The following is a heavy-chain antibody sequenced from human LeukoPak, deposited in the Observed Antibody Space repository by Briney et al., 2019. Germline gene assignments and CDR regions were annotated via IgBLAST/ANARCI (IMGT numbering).Heavy chain of an antibody. V-gene: IGHV7-4-1*02. Sequence: ASVKVSCKASGYTFTSYAMSWVRQAPGQGLEWMGWINTNTGNPTYAQGFTGRFVFSLDTSVSTAYLQISSLKAEDTAVYYCARDRRSRSGSYRNWFDPWGQGTLVTVSS. CDR2: INTNTGNP. CDR3: ARDRRSRSGSYRNWFDP. D-gene: IGHD3-10*01. CDR1: GYTFTSYA. J-gene: IGHJ5*02.